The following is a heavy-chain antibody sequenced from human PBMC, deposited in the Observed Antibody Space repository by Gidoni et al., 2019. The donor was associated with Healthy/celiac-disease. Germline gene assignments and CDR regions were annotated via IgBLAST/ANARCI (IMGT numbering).Heavy chain of an antibody. J-gene: IGHJ3*02. CDR3: ARVVVVDSAFDI. CDR1: GGSFSGYY. V-gene: IGHV4-34*01. CDR2: INHSGST. Sequence: QVQLQQWGAGLLKPSETLSLTCAVDGGSFSGYYWSWIRQPPGKGLEWIGEINHSGSTNYNPSLKSRVTISVDTSKNQFSLKLSSVTAADTAVYYCARVVVVDSAFDIWGQGTMVTVSS. D-gene: IGHD2-15*01.